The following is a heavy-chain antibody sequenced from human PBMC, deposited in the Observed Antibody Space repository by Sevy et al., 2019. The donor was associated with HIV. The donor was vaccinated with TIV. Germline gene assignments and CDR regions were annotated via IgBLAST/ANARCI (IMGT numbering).Heavy chain of an antibody. Sequence: GGSLILSCAASGFTFSNYRMNWVRHAPGKGLEWGSSISSSSNYIYYADSVKGRFTISRDNAKNSLYLQMNSLRAEDTAVYYCARGSAVLSATIWDGFDYWGQGTLVTVSS. CDR1: GFTFSNYR. D-gene: IGHD2-2*02. V-gene: IGHV3-21*01. CDR2: ISSSSNYI. CDR3: ARGSAVLSATIWDGFDY. J-gene: IGHJ4*02.